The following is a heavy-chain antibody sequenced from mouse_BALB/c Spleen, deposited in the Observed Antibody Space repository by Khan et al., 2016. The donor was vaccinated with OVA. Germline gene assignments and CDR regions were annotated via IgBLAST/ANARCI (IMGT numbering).Heavy chain of an antibody. V-gene: IGHV1S137*01. Sequence: QVQLKESGPELVRPGASVKISCKGSGYTFSGYAMHWVKQSHAKSLEWIGVISTYHGNTNYNQKFKGKATMTVDKSSSTAYMELARLTSEDSAIXYCASGFEGVYFFNYWGQGTSVTVSS. CDR1: GYTFSGYA. CDR3: ASGFEGVYFFNY. CDR2: ISTYHGNT. D-gene: IGHD2-3*01. J-gene: IGHJ4*01.